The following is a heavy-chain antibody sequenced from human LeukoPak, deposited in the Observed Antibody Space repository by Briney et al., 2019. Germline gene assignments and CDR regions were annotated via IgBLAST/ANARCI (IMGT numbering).Heavy chain of an antibody. CDR1: GGSISSYY. CDR3: ASSEYDILTGARGDY. CDR2: IYTSGST. Sequence: SETLSLTCTVSGGSISSYYWSWIRQPAGKGLEWIGRIYTSGSTNYNPSLKSRATMSVDTSKNQFSLKLSSVTAADTAVYYCASSEYDILTGARGDYWGQGTLVTVSS. J-gene: IGHJ4*02. V-gene: IGHV4-4*07. D-gene: IGHD3-9*01.